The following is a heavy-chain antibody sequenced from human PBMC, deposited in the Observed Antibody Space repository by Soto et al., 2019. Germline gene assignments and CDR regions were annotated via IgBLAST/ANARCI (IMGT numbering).Heavy chain of an antibody. Sequence: GGSLRLSCAASGFSFTSHTMNWVRQAPGKGLEWVSSISTSGSAIYYADSVRGRFTISRDNAQNLLFLQMNSLRDDDTAVYYCARDNKWEPTHFFNSWGQGTLVTVSS. CDR1: GFSFTSHT. CDR2: ISTSGSAI. CDR3: ARDNKWEPTHFFNS. D-gene: IGHD1-26*01. V-gene: IGHV3-48*02. J-gene: IGHJ4*02.